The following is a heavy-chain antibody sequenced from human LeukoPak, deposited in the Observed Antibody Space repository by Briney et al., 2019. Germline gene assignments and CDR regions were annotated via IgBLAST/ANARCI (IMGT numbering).Heavy chain of an antibody. CDR1: GYTFTSYA. J-gene: IGHJ4*02. V-gene: IGHV1-3*01. CDR3: ARQNYYDSSGYPTFDY. Sequence: ASVKVSCKASGYTFTSYAMHWVRQAPGQRLEWMGWINAGNGNTKYSQKFQGRVTITRDTSASTAYMELSSLRSEDTAVYYCARQNYYDSSGYPTFDYWGQGILVTVSS. D-gene: IGHD3-22*01. CDR2: INAGNGNT.